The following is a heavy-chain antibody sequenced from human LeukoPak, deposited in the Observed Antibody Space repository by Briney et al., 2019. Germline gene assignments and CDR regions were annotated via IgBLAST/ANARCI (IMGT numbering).Heavy chain of an antibody. Sequence: GGSLRLSCAASAFTFSSYAMSWVRQAPGKGLEWVSAISGSGGSTYYADSVKGRFAISRDNAKNSLYLQMNSLRAEDTAVYYCAKDSYSKGDFWGQGVLVTVSS. CDR1: AFTFSSYA. CDR2: ISGSGGST. CDR3: AKDSYSKGDF. J-gene: IGHJ4*02. V-gene: IGHV3-23*01. D-gene: IGHD6-13*01.